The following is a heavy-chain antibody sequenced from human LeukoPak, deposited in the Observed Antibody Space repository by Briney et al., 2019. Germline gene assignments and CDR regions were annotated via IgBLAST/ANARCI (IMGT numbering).Heavy chain of an antibody. D-gene: IGHD3-10*01. CDR3: ATAHFAMVRGVLRHFDY. CDR2: FDPEDGET. J-gene: IGHJ4*02. CDR1: GYTLTELS. V-gene: IGHV1-24*01. Sequence: ASVKVSCKVSGYTLTELSMHWVRQAPGKGLEWMGGFDPEDGETIYAQKFQGRVTMPEDTSTDTAYMELSRLRSEDTAVYYCATAHFAMVRGVLRHFDYWGQGTLVTVSS.